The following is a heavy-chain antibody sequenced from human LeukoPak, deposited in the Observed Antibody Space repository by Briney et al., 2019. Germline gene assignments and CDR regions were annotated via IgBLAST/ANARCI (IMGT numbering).Heavy chain of an antibody. D-gene: IGHD3-22*01. CDR1: GFTFSSYG. CDR2: ISYDGSNE. CDR3: ARDQRAEGYYYDSSGYYSGLGY. Sequence: PGGSLRLSCAASGFTFSSYGMHWVRQAPGKGPEWVATISYDGSNEYYADSVKGRFTISRDNSKNTLYLQMNSLRAEDTAVYYCARDQRAEGYYYDSSGYYSGLGYWGQGTLVTVSS. V-gene: IGHV3-30*03. J-gene: IGHJ4*02.